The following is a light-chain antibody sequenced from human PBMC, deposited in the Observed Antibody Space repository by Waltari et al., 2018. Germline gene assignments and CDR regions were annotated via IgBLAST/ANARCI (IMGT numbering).Light chain of an antibody. CDR3: QQYYSTLLT. CDR1: QSCLYSSNNKNY. V-gene: IGKV4-1*01. Sequence: DIVMTKSPDSLAVSLGERATTNCKSSQSCLYSSNNKNYLAWYQQKPGQPPKLLIYWASTRESGVPDRFSGSGSGTDFTLTISSLQAEDVAVYYCQQYYSTLLTFGGGTKVEIK. J-gene: IGKJ4*01. CDR2: WAS.